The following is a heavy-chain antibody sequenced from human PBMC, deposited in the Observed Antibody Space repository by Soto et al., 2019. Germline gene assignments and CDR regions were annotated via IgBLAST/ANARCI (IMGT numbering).Heavy chain of an antibody. J-gene: IGHJ4*02. CDR3: ARRWGEGRVDY. Sequence: QVKLQESGPGLVKPSGTLSLTCAVSGGSISSSNWWSWVRQPPGKGLEWIGEIYHSGNTNYNPSLKSRVTMAVDKSRNQFSLKLSSVPAADTAVYYCARRWGEGRVDYWGQGTLVTVSS. D-gene: IGHD3-10*01. CDR1: GGSISSSNW. V-gene: IGHV4-4*02. CDR2: IYHSGNT.